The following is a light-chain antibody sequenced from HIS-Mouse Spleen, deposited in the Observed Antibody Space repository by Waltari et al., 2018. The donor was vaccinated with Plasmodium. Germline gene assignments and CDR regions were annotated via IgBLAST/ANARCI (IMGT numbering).Light chain of an antibody. V-gene: IGKV3-15*01. Sequence: TQSPATLSVSPGERATLSCRASQSVSSNLAWYQQKPGQAPRLLIYGASTRATGIPARFSGSGSGTEFTLTISSLQSEDFAVDYCQQYNNWSFTFGPGTKVDIK. CDR3: QQYNNWSFT. CDR2: GAS. CDR1: QSVSSN. J-gene: IGKJ3*01.